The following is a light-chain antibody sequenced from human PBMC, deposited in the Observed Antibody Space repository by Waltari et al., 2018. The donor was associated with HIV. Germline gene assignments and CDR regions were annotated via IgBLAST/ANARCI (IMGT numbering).Light chain of an antibody. CDR1: SLGIGLSDF. V-gene: IGLV2-14*01. J-gene: IGLJ3*02. CDR2: GVD. CDR3: TSHTLTRILV. Sequence: QSALTPPASMSGSPGQSLTLSCTGSSLGIGLSDFLYWYKHLPNTAPQPIIYGVDRRPPGITSRCSASKSGDVASLTISGLQAEDEADYYWTSHTLTRILVFGGGTRLTVL.